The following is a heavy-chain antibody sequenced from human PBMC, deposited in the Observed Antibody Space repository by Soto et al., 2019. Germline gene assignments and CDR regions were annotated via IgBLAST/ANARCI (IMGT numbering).Heavy chain of an antibody. Sequence: EVQLLESGGGLVQPGGSLRLSCAASGFTFSSYAMSWVRQAPGKGLEWVSAISGSGGSTYYADSVKGRFTISRDNSKNTLYLQMNSLRAEDTAVYYCARDRGAPGPSSYYYYYGMDVWGQGTTVTVSS. J-gene: IGHJ6*02. CDR1: GFTFSSYA. V-gene: IGHV3-23*01. CDR3: ARDRGAPGPSSYYYYYGMDV. CDR2: ISGSGGST. D-gene: IGHD3-10*01.